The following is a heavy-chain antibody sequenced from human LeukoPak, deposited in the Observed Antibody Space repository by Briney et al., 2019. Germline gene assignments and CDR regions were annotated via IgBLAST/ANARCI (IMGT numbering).Heavy chain of an antibody. Sequence: GESLKISCKGSGYSLTSYWIGWVRQMPGTGLEGRGIIYPGYSDTSYIPPFQGQVTISGDKSISTAYLQWSSLKASDTAMYYCARHAPGVGAITYNWFDAWGQGSLVTVYS. CDR2: IYPGYSDT. J-gene: IGHJ5*02. CDR3: ARHAPGVGAITYNWFDA. D-gene: IGHD1-26*01. CDR1: GYSLTSYW. V-gene: IGHV5-51*01.